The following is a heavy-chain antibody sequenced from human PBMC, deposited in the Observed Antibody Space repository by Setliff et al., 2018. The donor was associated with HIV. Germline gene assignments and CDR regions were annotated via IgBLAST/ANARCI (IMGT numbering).Heavy chain of an antibody. Sequence: PSETLSLTCTVSGGSLSTDSYYWSWIRQPAGKGLEWIGHVYTSGSTDYNPSLKSRATISVGTSKRQFSLKLSSVAAADTAVYWCVREDSRYHYFDRWGQGTPVTVSS. D-gene: IGHD3-22*01. J-gene: IGHJ4*02. CDR3: VREDSRYHYFDR. CDR2: VYTSGST. V-gene: IGHV4-61*09. CDR1: GGSLSTDSYY.